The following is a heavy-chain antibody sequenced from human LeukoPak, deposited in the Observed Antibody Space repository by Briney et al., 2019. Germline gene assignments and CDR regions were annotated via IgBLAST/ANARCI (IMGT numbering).Heavy chain of an antibody. Sequence: SQTLSLTCTVSGGSISSGDYYWSWIRQPPGKGLEWIGYIYYSGSTYYNPSFKSRVTISVDTSKNQFSLKLSSVTAADTAVYYCARESKDVTTDYWGQGTLVTVSS. CDR2: IYYSGST. D-gene: IGHD1-1*01. J-gene: IGHJ4*02. CDR1: GGSISSGDYY. V-gene: IGHV4-30-4*01. CDR3: ARESKDVTTDY.